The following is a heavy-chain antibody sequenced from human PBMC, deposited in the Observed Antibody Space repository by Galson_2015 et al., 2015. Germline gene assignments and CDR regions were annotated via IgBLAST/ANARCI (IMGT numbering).Heavy chain of an antibody. CDR1: GFTFSSYA. CDR3: AKLGGIAAAGKTSGGLDY. V-gene: IGHV3-23*01. Sequence: SLRLSCAASGFTFSSYAMGWVRQAPGKGLEWVSGIRGSGGSTYYADSVKGRFTISRDNSKNTLYLQMNSLRAEDTAVYYCAKLGGIAAAGKTSGGLDYWGQGTLVTVSS. CDR2: IRGSGGST. J-gene: IGHJ4*02. D-gene: IGHD6-13*01.